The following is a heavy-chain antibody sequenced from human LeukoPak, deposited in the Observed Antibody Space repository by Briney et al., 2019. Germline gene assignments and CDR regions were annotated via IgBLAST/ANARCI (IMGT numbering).Heavy chain of an antibody. Sequence: SATLSLTCAVSGGSISSCYWSWIRQPPGKGLEWLGYTYYSGSANYSPSLKSRVTMSVDTSKNQFSLRLNSVTAADTAVYYCARGGSRDGYNRPLDYWGQGTLVTVSS. CDR2: TYYSGSA. J-gene: IGHJ4*02. V-gene: IGHV4-59*01. CDR3: ARGGSRDGYNRPLDY. D-gene: IGHD5-24*01. CDR1: GGSISSCY.